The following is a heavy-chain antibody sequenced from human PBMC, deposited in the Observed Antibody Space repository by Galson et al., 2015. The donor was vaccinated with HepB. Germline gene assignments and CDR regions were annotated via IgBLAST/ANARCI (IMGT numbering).Heavy chain of an antibody. V-gene: IGHV2-5*02. Sequence: PALVKPTQTLTLTCTFSGFSLSTSGVGVGWIRQPPGKALEWLALIYWDDDKRYSPSLKSRLTITKDTSKNQVVLTMTNMDPVDTATYYCAHETHYYYGSGSYYNPSFDYWGQGTLVTVSS. CDR1: GFSLSTSGVG. CDR3: AHETHYYYGSGSYYNPSFDY. J-gene: IGHJ4*02. CDR2: IYWDDDK. D-gene: IGHD3-10*01.